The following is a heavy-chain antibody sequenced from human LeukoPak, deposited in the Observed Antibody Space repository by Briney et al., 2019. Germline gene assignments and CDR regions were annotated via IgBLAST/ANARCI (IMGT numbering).Heavy chain of an antibody. CDR3: ARGSDYSSYDY. D-gene: IGHD4-17*01. CDR2: INAGNGNT. J-gene: IGHJ4*02. Sequence: ASVKVSRKASGYTFTSYAMHWVRQAPGQRLEWMGWINAGNGNTKYSQKFQGRVTITRDTSASTAYMELSSLRSEDTAAYYCARGSDYSSYDYWGQGTLVTVSS. CDR1: GYTFTSYA. V-gene: IGHV1-3*01.